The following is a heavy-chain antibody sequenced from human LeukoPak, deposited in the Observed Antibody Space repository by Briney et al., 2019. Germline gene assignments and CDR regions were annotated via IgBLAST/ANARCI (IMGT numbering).Heavy chain of an antibody. Sequence: GGSLRLSCAASGFTFSSYSMNWVRQAPGKGLEWVSSISSSSSYIYYADSVKGRFTISRDNAKNSLYLQMNTVRVEDTALYYCARDYYASGSHDSWGQGTLITVSS. CDR2: ISSSSSYI. CDR3: ARDYYASGSHDS. CDR1: GFTFSSYS. V-gene: IGHV3-21*01. D-gene: IGHD3-10*01. J-gene: IGHJ4*02.